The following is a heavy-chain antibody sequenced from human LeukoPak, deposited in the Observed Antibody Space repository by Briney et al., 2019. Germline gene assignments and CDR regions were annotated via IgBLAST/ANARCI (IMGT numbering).Heavy chain of an antibody. Sequence: GGSLRLSCTASGFTVTNYWVHWVRQVPGKGLVWVSHINGDGSKTTYADSVKGRFTISRDDAKNTLYLQMNSLRAEDTAVYYCARDRWYAMDVWGKGTTVTVPS. J-gene: IGHJ6*04. CDR3: ARDRWYAMDV. V-gene: IGHV3-74*01. CDR2: INGDGSKT. CDR1: GFTVTNYW. D-gene: IGHD6-13*01.